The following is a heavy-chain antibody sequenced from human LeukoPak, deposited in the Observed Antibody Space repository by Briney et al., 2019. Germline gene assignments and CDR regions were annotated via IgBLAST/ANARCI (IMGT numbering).Heavy chain of an antibody. V-gene: IGHV3-33*01. CDR3: ARDRGSGWFEDYYYYGMDV. Sequence: GGSLRLSCAASGFTFSSYGMHWVRQAPGKGLEWVAVIWYDGSNKYYADSVKGRFTISRDNSKNTLDLQMNSLRAEDTAVYYCARDRGSGWFEDYYYYGMDVWGQGTTVTVSS. J-gene: IGHJ6*02. CDR1: GFTFSSYG. D-gene: IGHD6-19*01. CDR2: IWYDGSNK.